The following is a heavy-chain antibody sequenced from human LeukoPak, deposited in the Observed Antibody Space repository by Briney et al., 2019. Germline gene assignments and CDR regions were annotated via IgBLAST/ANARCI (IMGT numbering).Heavy chain of an antibody. V-gene: IGHV1-69*04. CDR1: GGTFSSYA. CDR3: ARDKFVAGTDFDY. J-gene: IGHJ4*02. D-gene: IGHD6-19*01. Sequence: SVKVSCKASGGTFSSYAISWVRHAPGQGLEWMGRIIPILGIANYAQKFQGRVTITADKSTSTAYMELSSLRSEDTAVYYCARDKFVAGTDFDYWGQGTLVTVSS. CDR2: IIPILGIA.